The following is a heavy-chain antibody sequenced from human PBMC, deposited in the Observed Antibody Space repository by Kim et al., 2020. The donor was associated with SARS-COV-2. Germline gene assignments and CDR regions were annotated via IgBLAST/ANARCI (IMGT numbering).Heavy chain of an antibody. CDR3: AGEYSSSSGAGVGFFDY. CDR2: IIPIFGTA. J-gene: IGHJ4*02. Sequence: SVKVSCKASGGTFSSYAISWVRQAPGQGLEWMGGIIPIFGTANYAQKFQGRVTITADESTSTAYMELSSLRSEDTAVYYCAGEYSSSSGAGVGFFDYWGQGTLVTVSS. D-gene: IGHD6-6*01. CDR1: GGTFSSYA. V-gene: IGHV1-69*13.